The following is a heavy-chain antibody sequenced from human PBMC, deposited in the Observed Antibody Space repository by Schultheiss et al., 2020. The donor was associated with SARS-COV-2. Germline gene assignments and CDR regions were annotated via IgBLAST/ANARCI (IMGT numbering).Heavy chain of an antibody. V-gene: IGHV1-2*02. CDR1: GYTFTGYY. Sequence: ASVKVSCKASGYTFTGYYMHWVRQAPGQGLEWMGWINPNSGGTNYAQKFQGRVTMTRDTSISTAYMELIRLRSDDTAVYYCARAQSIAARQIVYYYGMDVWGQGTTVTVSS. CDR3: ARAQSIAARQIVYYYGMDV. CDR2: INPNSGGT. D-gene: IGHD6-6*01. J-gene: IGHJ6*02.